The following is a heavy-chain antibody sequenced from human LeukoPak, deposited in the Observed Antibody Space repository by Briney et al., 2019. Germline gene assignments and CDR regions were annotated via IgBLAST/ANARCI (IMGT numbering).Heavy chain of an antibody. V-gene: IGHV4-39*01. CDR1: GGSISSNSYY. J-gene: IGHJ6*02. CDR3: ARNIVTRPYYHGLDV. Sequence: SETLSLTCTVSGGSISSNSYYWGWIRQPPGKGLEWIGSIYYSGSTYYNPYLKSRVTISVATSTNQFSLKLTSVTASDTGLYYCARNIVTRPYYHGLDVWGQGTTVTVSS. CDR2: IYYSGST. D-gene: IGHD6-6*01.